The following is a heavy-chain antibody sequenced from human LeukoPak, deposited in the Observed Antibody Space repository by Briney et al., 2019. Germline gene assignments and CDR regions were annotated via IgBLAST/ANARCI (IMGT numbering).Heavy chain of an antibody. V-gene: IGHV3-49*04. CDR3: ASRSGRQWLPYFDY. Sequence: PGGSLRLSCTSSGLSFGDYSMTWVRQAPGKGLEWVGFIRSKAYGGTTEYAASVKGRFTISRDDSKSIAYLQMNSLKTEDTAVYHCASRSGRQWLPYFDYWGQGTLVTVSS. J-gene: IGHJ4*02. CDR1: GLSFGDYS. D-gene: IGHD1-26*01. CDR2: IRSKAYGGTT.